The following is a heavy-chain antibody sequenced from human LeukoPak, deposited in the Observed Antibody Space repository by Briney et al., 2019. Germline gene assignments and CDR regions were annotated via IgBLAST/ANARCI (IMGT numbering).Heavy chain of an antibody. CDR2: IYYSGST. D-gene: IGHD3-16*02. CDR3: ARDGHPRGYYDYVWGSYRSPFDI. Sequence: SETLSLTCTVSGGSISSYYWSWIRQPPGKGLEWIGYIYYSGSTNYNPSLKSRVTISVDTSKNQFSLKLSSVTAADTAVYYCARDGHPRGYYDYVWGSYRSPFDIWGQGTMVTVSS. J-gene: IGHJ3*02. V-gene: IGHV4-59*01. CDR1: GGSISSYY.